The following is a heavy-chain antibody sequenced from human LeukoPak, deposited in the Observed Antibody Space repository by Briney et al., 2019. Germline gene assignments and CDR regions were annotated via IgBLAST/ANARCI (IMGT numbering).Heavy chain of an antibody. D-gene: IGHD3-22*01. Sequence: PGRSLRLSCAASGFTFRSYDMHWVRQAPGKGLEWVAVVWYDESNKYYVDSVKGRFTISRDNSKNTLYLQMNSLRAEDTALYYCAREDSSGAFDIWGQETMVTVSS. V-gene: IGHV3-33*01. CDR2: VWYDESNK. CDR1: GFTFRSYD. CDR3: AREDSSGAFDI. J-gene: IGHJ3*02.